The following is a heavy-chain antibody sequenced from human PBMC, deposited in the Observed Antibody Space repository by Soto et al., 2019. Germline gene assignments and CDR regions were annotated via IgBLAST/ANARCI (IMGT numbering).Heavy chain of an antibody. CDR1: GGSISTYY. V-gene: IGHV4-59*08. D-gene: IGHD2-8*01. J-gene: IGHJ4*02. CDR2: IYYGGSA. CDR3: ARGGHCTNGVCSSLDY. Sequence: PSETLSLTCTVSGGSISTYYWNWIRQPPGKGLEWIGYIYYGGSANYNPSLKSRVTISVDTSKKQFSLKLSSVTAADTAVYYCARGGHCTNGVCSSLDYRGQGTLLTVST.